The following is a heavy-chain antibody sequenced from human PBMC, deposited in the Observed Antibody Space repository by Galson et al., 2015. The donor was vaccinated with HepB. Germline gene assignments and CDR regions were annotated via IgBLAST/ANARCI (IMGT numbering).Heavy chain of an antibody. D-gene: IGHD2-2*01. CDR3: ARRAPQVSQLLGVWAFDI. J-gene: IGHJ6*04. V-gene: IGHV5-51*01. CDR1: GYSFTSYW. Sequence: QSGAEVKKPGESLKISCKGSGYSFTSYWIGWVRQMPGKGLEWMGIIYPGDSDTRYSPSFQGQVTISADKSISTAYLQWSSLKASDTAMYYCARRAPQVSQLLGVWAFDIWGKGTTVTVSS. CDR2: IYPGDSDT.